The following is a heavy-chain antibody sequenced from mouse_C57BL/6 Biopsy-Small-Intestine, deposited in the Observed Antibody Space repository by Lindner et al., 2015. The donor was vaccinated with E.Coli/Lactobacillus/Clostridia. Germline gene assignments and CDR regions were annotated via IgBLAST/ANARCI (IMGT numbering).Heavy chain of an antibody. J-gene: IGHJ3*01. CDR1: GYTFTSYG. Sequence: SVKVSCKASGYTFTSYGINWVRQAPGQGLEWMGWISPKDASTVYAQKLQGRVTMITDTSTTTAYMELRSLRSDDTAVYYCVRDRDCINGVCAGRRVTMIRGAERWGQGTLVNVS. CDR3: VRDRDCINGVCAGRRVTMIRGAER. V-gene: IGHV1S134*01. CDR2: ISPKDAST. D-gene: IGHD2-4*01.